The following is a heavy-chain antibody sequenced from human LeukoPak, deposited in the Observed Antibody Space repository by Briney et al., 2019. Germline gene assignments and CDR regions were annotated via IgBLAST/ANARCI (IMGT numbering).Heavy chain of an antibody. V-gene: IGHV4-59*01. Sequence: SETLSLTCTVSGGSISSYYWSWIRQPPGKGLEWIGYIYYSGSTNYNPSLKSRVTISVDTSKNQFSLKLSSVTAADTAVYYCARDRGDYLDYYYGMDVWGKGTTVTVPS. CDR1: GGSISSYY. J-gene: IGHJ6*04. CDR2: IYYSGST. D-gene: IGHD3-10*01. CDR3: ARDRGDYLDYYYGMDV.